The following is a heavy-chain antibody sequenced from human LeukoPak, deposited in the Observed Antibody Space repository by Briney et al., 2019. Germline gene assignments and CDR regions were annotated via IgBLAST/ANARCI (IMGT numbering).Heavy chain of an antibody. CDR3: ARVVPDYGGYGGSRYFFDY. D-gene: IGHD4-17*01. CDR1: GGSISNGDFY. CDR2: IYYTGGT. V-gene: IGHV4-31*03. Sequence: SETLSLTCTVSGGSISNGDFYWSWVRQRPGKGLEWLGYIYYTGGTTYTPFLKRRVTISADTSQSQFSLKLTSVTAADTAVYYCARVVPDYGGYGGSRYFFDYWGQGTLITVSS. J-gene: IGHJ4*02.